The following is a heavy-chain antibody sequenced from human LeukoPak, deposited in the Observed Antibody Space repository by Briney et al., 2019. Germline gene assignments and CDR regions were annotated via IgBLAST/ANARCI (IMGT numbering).Heavy chain of an antibody. V-gene: IGHV4-4*07. CDR3: ASLYSRAYFDY. CDR1: GGSISSYY. Sequence: SETLSLTCTVSGGSISSYYWSWIRQPAGKGLEWIGRIYTSGSTNYNPYLKSRVTMSVDTSKDQFSLKLSSVTAEDTDVYYCASLYSRAYFDYWGQGTLVTVSS. CDR2: IYTSGST. D-gene: IGHD6-13*01. J-gene: IGHJ4*02.